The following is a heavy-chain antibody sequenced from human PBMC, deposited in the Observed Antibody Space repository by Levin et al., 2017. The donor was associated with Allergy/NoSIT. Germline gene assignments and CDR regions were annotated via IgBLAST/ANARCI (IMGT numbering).Heavy chain of an antibody. J-gene: IGHJ4*02. CDR1: GGSISSYY. D-gene: IGHD5-12*01. CDR3: ARTGSGGYDPEYYFDY. CDR2: IYYSGST. V-gene: IGHV4-59*01. Sequence: AGGSLRLSCTVSGGSISSYYWSWIRQPPGKGLEWIGYIYYSGSTNYNPSLKSRVTISVDTSKNQFSLKLSSVTAADTAVYYCARTGSGGYDPEYYFDYWGQGTLVTVSS.